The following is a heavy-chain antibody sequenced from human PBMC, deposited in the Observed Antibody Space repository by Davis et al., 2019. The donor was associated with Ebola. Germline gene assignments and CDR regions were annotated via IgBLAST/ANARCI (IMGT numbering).Heavy chain of an antibody. CDR2: IYYSGST. V-gene: IGHV4-59*08. D-gene: IGHD6-19*01. Sequence: SETLSLTCTVSGGSISSYYWSWIRQPPGKGLEWIGYIYYSGSTNYNPSLKSRVTISVDTSKNQFSLKLSSVTAADTAVYYCASGYSSGWYAYWGLGTLVTVSS. CDR1: GGSISSYY. CDR3: ASGYSSGWYAY. J-gene: IGHJ4*02.